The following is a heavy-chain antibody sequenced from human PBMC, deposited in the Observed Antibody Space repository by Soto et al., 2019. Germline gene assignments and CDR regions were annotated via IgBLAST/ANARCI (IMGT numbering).Heavy chain of an antibody. CDR1: GFTFSSYG. D-gene: IGHD3-22*01. CDR3: AKDGAGGYPTNDAFDI. CDR2: ISYDGSNK. V-gene: IGHV3-30*18. Sequence: QVQLVESGGDVVQPGRSLRLSCAASGFTFSSYGMHWVRQAPGKGLEWVAVISYDGSNKYYADSVKGRFTISRDNSKNTLYLQMNSLRAEDTAVYYCAKDGAGGYPTNDAFDIWGQGTMVTVSS. J-gene: IGHJ3*02.